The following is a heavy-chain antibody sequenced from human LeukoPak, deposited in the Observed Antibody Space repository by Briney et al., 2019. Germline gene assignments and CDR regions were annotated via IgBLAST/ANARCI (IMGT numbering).Heavy chain of an antibody. CDR3: ARDHHGSGSYNPYY. D-gene: IGHD3-10*01. V-gene: IGHV3-30-3*01. Sequence: GGSLRLSCAASGFTFSSYAMHWVRQAPGKGLEWVAVISYDGSNKYYADSVKGRFTISRDNSKNTLYLQMNSLRAEDTAVYYCARDHHGSGSYNPYYWGQGTLVTVSS. CDR2: ISYDGSNK. CDR1: GFTFSSYA. J-gene: IGHJ4*02.